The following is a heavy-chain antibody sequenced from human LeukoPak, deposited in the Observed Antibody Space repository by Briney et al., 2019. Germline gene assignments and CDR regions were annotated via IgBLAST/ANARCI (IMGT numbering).Heavy chain of an antibody. D-gene: IGHD2-2*01. J-gene: IGHJ5*01. V-gene: IGHV3-33*06. CDR3: AKDSLGYCSSTSCYSYNWFDS. CDR1: GFTFSTYG. CDR2: IWYDGSNK. Sequence: PGGSLRLSCVASGFTFSTYGMHWVCQAPGKGLEWVAVIWYDGSNKYYADSVKGRFTISRDNSKNTLYLQMNSLRAEDTAVYYCAKDSLGYCSSTSCYSYNWFDSWGQGILVTVSS.